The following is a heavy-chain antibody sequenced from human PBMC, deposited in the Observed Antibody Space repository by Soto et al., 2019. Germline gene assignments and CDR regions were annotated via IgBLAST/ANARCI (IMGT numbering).Heavy chain of an antibody. CDR1: GGTFSSYA. V-gene: IGHV1-69*01. CDR3: ASSIFGEQISSGWFDP. Sequence: QVQLVQSGAEVKKPGSSVKVSCKASGGTFSSYAISWVRQAPGQGLEWMGGLIPIFGTANYAQKFQGRVTITADESTSTAYMELSSLRSEDTAVYYCASSIFGEQISSGWFDPWGQGTLVTVSS. J-gene: IGHJ5*02. D-gene: IGHD3-3*01. CDR2: LIPIFGTA.